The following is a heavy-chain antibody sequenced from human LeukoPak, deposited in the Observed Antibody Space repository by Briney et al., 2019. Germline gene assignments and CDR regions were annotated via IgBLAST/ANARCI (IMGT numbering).Heavy chain of an antibody. J-gene: IGHJ3*02. CDR2: INHSGST. CDR1: GFTFSNAW. V-gene: IGHV4-34*01. D-gene: IGHD4-17*01. CDR3: ARDSMPTVTYGAFDI. Sequence: GSLRPSCAASGFTFSNAWMRWVRQAPGKGLEWIEEINHSGSTNYNPSLKSRVTISVDTSKNQFSLKLSSVTAADTAVYYCARDSMPTVTYGAFDIWGQGTMVTVSS.